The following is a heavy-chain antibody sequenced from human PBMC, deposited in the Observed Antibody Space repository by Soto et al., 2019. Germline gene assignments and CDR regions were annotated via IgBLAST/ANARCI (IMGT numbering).Heavy chain of an antibody. V-gene: IGHV3-30*18. CDR3: AKASNGDPPPLDY. Sequence: PGGSLRLSCAASGFTFSSYGMHWVRQAPGKGLEWVAVISYDGSNKYYADSVKGRFTISRDNSKNTLYLQMNSLRAEDTAVYYCAKASNGDPPPLDYWGQGTLVTVSS. CDR1: GFTFSSYG. CDR2: ISYDGSNK. J-gene: IGHJ4*02. D-gene: IGHD4-17*01.